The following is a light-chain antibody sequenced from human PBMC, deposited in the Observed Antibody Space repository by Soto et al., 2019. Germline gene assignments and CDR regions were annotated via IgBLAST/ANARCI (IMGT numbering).Light chain of an antibody. CDR3: SSYTTSSTRV. J-gene: IGLJ1*01. Sequence: QSVLTQPASASGSPGQSITISCTGTSSDVGGYNYVSWYQQHPGKAPKLMIYEVSNRPSGVSNRFSGSKSGNTASLTISGLQAEDEADYYCSSYTTSSTRVFGTVTKVTV. CDR2: EVS. V-gene: IGLV2-14*01. CDR1: SSDVGGYNY.